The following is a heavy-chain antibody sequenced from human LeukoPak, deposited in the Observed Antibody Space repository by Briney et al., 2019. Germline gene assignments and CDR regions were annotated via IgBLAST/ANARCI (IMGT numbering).Heavy chain of an antibody. CDR2: IIPIFGTA. D-gene: IGHD3-3*01. J-gene: IGHJ3*02. Sequence: ASVKVSCKASGGTFSSYAISWVRQAPGQGLEWMGGIIPIFGTANYAQKFQGRVTITTDESTSTAYMELSSLRSEDTAVYYCARRPHHDFWSGYYGTGAFDIWGQGTMVTVSS. V-gene: IGHV1-69*05. CDR3: ARRPHHDFWSGYYGTGAFDI. CDR1: GGTFSSYA.